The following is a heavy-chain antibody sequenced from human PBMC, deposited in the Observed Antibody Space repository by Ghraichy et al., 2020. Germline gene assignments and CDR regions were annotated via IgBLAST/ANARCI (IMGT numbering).Heavy chain of an antibody. J-gene: IGHJ3*02. V-gene: IGHV3-23*01. CDR1: GFTFSSYA. Sequence: GGSLRLSCAASGFTFSSYAMSWVRQAPGKGLEWVSAISGSGGSTYYADSVKGRFTISRDNSKKTLYLQMNSLRAEDTAVYYCAKGNIVVVAANDAFDIWGQGTMVTVSS. D-gene: IGHD2-15*01. CDR3: AKGNIVVVAANDAFDI. CDR2: ISGSGGST.